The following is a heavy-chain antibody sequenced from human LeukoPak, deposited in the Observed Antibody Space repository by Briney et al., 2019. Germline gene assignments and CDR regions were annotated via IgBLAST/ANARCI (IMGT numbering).Heavy chain of an antibody. V-gene: IGHV3-48*04. J-gene: IGHJ5*02. Sequence: GGSLRLSCAASGFTFSSYSMNWFRQAPGKGLEWVSYISSSSSTIYYADSVKGRFTISRDNAKNSLYLQMNSLRAEDTAVYYCARDLEAFTMVRGVTMWFDPWGQGTLVTVSS. CDR2: ISSSSSTI. CDR1: GFTFSSYS. D-gene: IGHD3-10*01. CDR3: ARDLEAFTMVRGVTMWFDP.